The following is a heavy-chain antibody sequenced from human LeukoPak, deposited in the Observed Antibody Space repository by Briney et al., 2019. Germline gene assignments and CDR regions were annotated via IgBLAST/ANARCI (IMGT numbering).Heavy chain of an antibody. J-gene: IGHJ4*02. CDR1: GYTLTGLS. CDR3: ATVLWFGEFYFDY. CDR2: FDPEDGET. Sequence: GASVKVSCKVSGYTLTGLSMHWVRQAPGKGLEWMGGFDPEDGETIYAQKFQGRVTMTEDTSTDTAYMELSSLRSEDTAVYYCATVLWFGEFYFDYWGQGTLVTVSS. D-gene: IGHD3-10*01. V-gene: IGHV1-24*01.